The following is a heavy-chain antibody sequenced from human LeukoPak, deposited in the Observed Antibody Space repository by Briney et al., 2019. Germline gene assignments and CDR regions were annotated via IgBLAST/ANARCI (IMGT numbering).Heavy chain of an antibody. J-gene: IGHJ3*02. V-gene: IGHV5-51*01. Sequence: GESLKISCRGSGYSFTSHWIGWVRQMPGKGLEWMGVIYPGDSDTRYSPSFQGQVTISADKSISTAYLQLSSLKTSDSAMYYCARLSSIRGTAFDIWGRGTMVTVSS. CDR1: GYSFTSHW. CDR2: IYPGDSDT. CDR3: ARLSSIRGTAFDI. D-gene: IGHD3-16*01.